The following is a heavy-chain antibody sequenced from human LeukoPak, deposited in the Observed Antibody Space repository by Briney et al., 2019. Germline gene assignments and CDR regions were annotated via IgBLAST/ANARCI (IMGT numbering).Heavy chain of an antibody. D-gene: IGHD6-13*01. Sequence: GASVKVSCKASGCTFTRYYMHWVRQAPGQGLEWMGIINPSGGSTTYAQKFQGRVTMTRDTSTSTVYMDLSSLRSEDTAVYYCARYSSPPNAFDIWGQGTMVTVSS. CDR3: ARYSSPPNAFDI. V-gene: IGHV1-46*01. CDR2: INPSGGST. CDR1: GCTFTRYY. J-gene: IGHJ3*02.